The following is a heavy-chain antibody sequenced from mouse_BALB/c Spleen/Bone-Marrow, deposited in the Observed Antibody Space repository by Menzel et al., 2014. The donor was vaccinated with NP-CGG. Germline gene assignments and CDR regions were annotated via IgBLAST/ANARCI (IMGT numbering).Heavy chain of an antibody. D-gene: IGHD1-1*01. J-gene: IGHJ2*01. Sequence: EVQLQQSGPELVKPGASVKMSCKASGYSFTGYFMNWVMQSHGKSLEWIGCINPYNGDTFYNQRFKGKATLTVDKSSSTAHMELRSLASEDSAVYYCARSGYYGSSYFDYWGQGTTLTVSS. CDR3: ARSGYYGSSYFDY. CDR1: GYSFTGYF. CDR2: INPYNGDT. V-gene: IGHV1-20*02.